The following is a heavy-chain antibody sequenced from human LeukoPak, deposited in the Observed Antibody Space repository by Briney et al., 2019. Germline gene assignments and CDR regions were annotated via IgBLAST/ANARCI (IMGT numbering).Heavy chain of an antibody. D-gene: IGHD3-16*01. CDR1: GVSTSSDY. CDR2: IYNSIST. Sequence: SETLSLTCTVSGVSTSSDYWTWIRQPPGKGLEWIGYIYNSISTNYNPSLKSRVTISLDTSKNQSSLKLSSVTAADTAVYYCAKLAPRGGIDYWGQGTLVTVSS. CDR3: AKLAPRGGIDY. J-gene: IGHJ4*02. V-gene: IGHV4-59*08.